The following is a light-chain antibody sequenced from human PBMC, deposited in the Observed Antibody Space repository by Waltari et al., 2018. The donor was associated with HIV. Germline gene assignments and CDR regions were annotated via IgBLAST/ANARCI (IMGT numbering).Light chain of an antibody. CDR1: QSVSSY. J-gene: IGKJ4*01. CDR3: HQRNDWPPGA. V-gene: IGKV3-11*01. Sequence: EIVLTKYPATMSLSQRDTDTLYCRDSQSVSSYLAWYQQNTGQAPRLRIYDASKRATGIPARFSVSGSGTDFTLTISSLEPEEFAVYYCHQRNDWPPGAFGGGTKVEIK. CDR2: DAS.